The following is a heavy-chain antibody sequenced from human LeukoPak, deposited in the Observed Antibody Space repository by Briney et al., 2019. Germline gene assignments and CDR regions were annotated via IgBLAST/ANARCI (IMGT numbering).Heavy chain of an antibody. V-gene: IGHV4-39*01. CDR1: GGSISSSSYY. CDR3: ARIAVAGYLDY. J-gene: IGHJ4*02. CDR2: IYYSGST. Sequence: SETLSLTCTVSGGSISSSSYYWGWIRQPPGKGLEWIGSIYYSGSTYYNPSLKSRVTISVDTSKNQFSLKLSSVTAADTAVYYCARIAVAGYLDYWGQGTQVTVSS. D-gene: IGHD6-19*01.